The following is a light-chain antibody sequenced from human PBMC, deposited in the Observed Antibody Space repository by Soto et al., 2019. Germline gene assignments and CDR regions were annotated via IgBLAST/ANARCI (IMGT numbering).Light chain of an antibody. Sequence: DIQMTQSPSTLSASVGDRVTITCRASQTISTLLAWYQQRPGKAPNLLIYKASSLESGVPSRFSGSGSGTDFTLTISSLQPDDFATYFCQQYSTSPWTFGQGTKVEVK. CDR1: QTISTL. J-gene: IGKJ1*01. V-gene: IGKV1-5*03. CDR2: KAS. CDR3: QQYSTSPWT.